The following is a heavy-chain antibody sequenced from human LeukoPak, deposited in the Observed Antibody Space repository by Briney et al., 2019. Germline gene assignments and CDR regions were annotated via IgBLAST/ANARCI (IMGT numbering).Heavy chain of an antibody. CDR1: GGSISSYY. D-gene: IGHD6-13*01. V-gene: IGHV4-59*12. Sequence: SETLSLTCTVSGGSISSYYWSWIRQPPGKGLEWIGYIYYSVSTNYNPSLKSRVTISVDTSKNQFSLKLSSVTAADTAVYYCARRAASDAFDIWGQGTMVTVSS. CDR2: IYYSVST. J-gene: IGHJ3*02. CDR3: ARRAASDAFDI.